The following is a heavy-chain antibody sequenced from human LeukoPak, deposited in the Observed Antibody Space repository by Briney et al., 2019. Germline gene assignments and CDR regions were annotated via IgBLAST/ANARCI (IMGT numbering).Heavy chain of an antibody. J-gene: IGHJ4*02. D-gene: IGHD1-26*01. V-gene: IGHV3-21*01. CDR2: ISSSSSYI. Sequence: GGSLRLSCAASGFTFSSYSMNWVRQAPGKGLEWASSISSSSSYIYYADSVKGRFTISRDNAKNSLYLQMNSLRAEDTAVYYCARARELGAPNWGQGTLVTVSS. CDR3: ARARELGAPN. CDR1: GFTFSSYS.